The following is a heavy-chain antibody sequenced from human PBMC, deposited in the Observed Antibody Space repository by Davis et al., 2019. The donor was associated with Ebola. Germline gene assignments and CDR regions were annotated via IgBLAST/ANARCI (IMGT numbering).Heavy chain of an antibody. V-gene: IGHV3-74*01. J-gene: IGHJ4*02. CDR2: INSDGSST. CDR3: ARAPSGYSSSFDY. CDR1: GFTFSSYW. D-gene: IGHD6-13*01. Sequence: HTGGSLRLSCAASGFTFSSYWMHWVRQAPGKGLVWVSRINSDGSSTSYADSVKGRFTISRDNSQNTLYLQMNSLRVEDTAVYYCARAPSGYSSSFDYWGQGTLVTVSS.